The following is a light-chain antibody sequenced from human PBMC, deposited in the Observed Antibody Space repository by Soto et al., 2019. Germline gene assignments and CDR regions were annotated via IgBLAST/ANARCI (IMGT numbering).Light chain of an antibody. CDR1: QSLINTN. CDR3: QHASYPPFT. J-gene: IGKJ3*01. V-gene: IGKV3-20*01. Sequence: EIVLTQSPGILSLSPGEQATLSCRASQSLINTNLAWFQQRPGQAPRLLIYSISTRATGIPDRFSGSGSRADYTLTISRLEPEDFAVYYCQHASYPPFTFGPGTRV. CDR2: SIS.